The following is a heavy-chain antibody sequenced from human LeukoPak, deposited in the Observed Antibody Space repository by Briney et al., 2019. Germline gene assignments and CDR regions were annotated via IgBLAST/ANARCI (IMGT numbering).Heavy chain of an antibody. CDR2: IKQDGSEK. Sequence: PGGSLRLSCAASGFTFSSYWMSWVRQAPGKGLEWVANIKQDGSEKYYVDSVKGRFTISRDNAKNSLYLQMNSLRAEDTAVYYCARVRSGSYSWFDPWGQGTLVTVSS. J-gene: IGHJ5*02. CDR1: GFTFSSYW. V-gene: IGHV3-7*01. D-gene: IGHD1-26*01. CDR3: ARVRSGSYSWFDP.